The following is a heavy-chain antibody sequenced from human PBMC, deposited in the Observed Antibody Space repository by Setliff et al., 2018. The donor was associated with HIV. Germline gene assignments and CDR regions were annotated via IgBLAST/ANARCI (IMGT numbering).Heavy chain of an antibody. CDR1: GGSISSYY. J-gene: IGHJ6*03. CDR3: ARPRSGTYRGHYYYYMDV. D-gene: IGHD3-10*01. Sequence: SETLSLTCTVSGGSISSYYWSWIRQPPGRGLEWIGYIYYSGSTNYNPSLKSRVTISVDTSKNQYSLKLSSVTAADTAVYYCARPRSGTYRGHYYYYMDVWGKGTTVTVSS. CDR2: IYYSGST. V-gene: IGHV4-59*01.